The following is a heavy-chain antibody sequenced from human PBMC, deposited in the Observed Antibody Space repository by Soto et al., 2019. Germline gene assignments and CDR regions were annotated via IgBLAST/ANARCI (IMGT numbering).Heavy chain of an antibody. CDR1: GGSISSSSYY. J-gene: IGHJ4*02. Sequence: SETLSLTCTVSGGSISSSSYYWGWIRQPPGKGLEWIGSIYYSGSTYYNPSLKSRVTISVDTSKNQFSLKLSSVTAADTAVYYCARRYGTTFDYWGQGTLVTVSS. V-gene: IGHV4-39*07. D-gene: IGHD1-7*01. CDR2: IYYSGST. CDR3: ARRYGTTFDY.